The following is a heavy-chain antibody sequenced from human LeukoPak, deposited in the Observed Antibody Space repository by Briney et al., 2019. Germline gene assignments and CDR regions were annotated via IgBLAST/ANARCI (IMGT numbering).Heavy chain of an antibody. CDR1: GFTVSSNY. V-gene: IGHV3-66*01. Sequence: GGSLRLSCAASGFTVSSNYMTWVRQAPGKGLEWVSVIYSGGSTYYADSVKGRFTISRDNSKNTLYLQMNSLRAEDTAAYYCARSSGYYYWFDPWGQGTLVTVSS. CDR3: ARSSGYYYWFDP. CDR2: IYSGGST. J-gene: IGHJ5*02. D-gene: IGHD3-22*01.